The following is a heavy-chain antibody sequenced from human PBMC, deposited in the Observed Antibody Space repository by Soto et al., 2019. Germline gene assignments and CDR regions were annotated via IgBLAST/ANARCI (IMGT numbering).Heavy chain of an antibody. D-gene: IGHD3-10*01. CDR3: ARQAPKFTYYYGSGSYFDY. J-gene: IGHJ4*02. CDR2: ISSSSSTI. CDR1: GFTFSSYS. V-gene: IGHV3-48*01. Sequence: ESGGGLVQPGGSLRLSCAASGFTFSSYSMNWVRQAPGKGLEWVSYISSSSSTIYYADSVKGRFTISRDNAKNSLYLQMNSLRAEDTAVYYCARQAPKFTYYYGSGSYFDYWGQGTLVTVSS.